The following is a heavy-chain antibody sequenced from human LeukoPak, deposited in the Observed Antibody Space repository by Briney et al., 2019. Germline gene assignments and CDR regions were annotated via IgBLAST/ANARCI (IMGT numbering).Heavy chain of an antibody. D-gene: IGHD5-18*01. V-gene: IGHV3-49*04. CDR2: IRSKAYRGTT. CDR3: ARGPIQLWIHNAMDV. CDR1: GFTFGDHA. J-gene: IGHJ6*02. Sequence: GGSLRLSCRGSGFTFGDHAMSWVRQAPGRGLGWVGFIRSKAYRGTTEYAASVKGRFTISRDDSASIAYLQMNSLKTEDTAVYYCARGPIQLWIHNAMDVWGQGTTVTVSS.